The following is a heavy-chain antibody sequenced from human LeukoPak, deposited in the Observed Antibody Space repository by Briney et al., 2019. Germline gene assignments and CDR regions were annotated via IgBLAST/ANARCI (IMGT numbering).Heavy chain of an antibody. V-gene: IGHV3-20*04. CDR3: ARDSGYSSSWYDAFDI. D-gene: IGHD6-13*01. CDR1: GFTFDDYG. CDR2: INWNGGST. Sequence: GGSLRLSCAASGFTFDDYGMSWVRQAPGKGLEWVSGINWNGGSTGYADSVKGRFTISRDNAKKSLYLQMNSLRAEDTALYYCARDSGYSSSWYDAFDIWGQGTMVTVSS. J-gene: IGHJ3*02.